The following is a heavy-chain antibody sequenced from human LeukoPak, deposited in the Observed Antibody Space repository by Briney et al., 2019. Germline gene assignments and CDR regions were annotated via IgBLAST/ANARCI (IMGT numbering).Heavy chain of an antibody. J-gene: IGHJ4*02. Sequence: ASVKVSCKVSGDTLTELSMHWVRQAPGKGLEWMGGFDPEDGETIYAQKFQGRVTMTEDTSTDTAYMELSSLRSEDTAVYYCATGGRTTVTNFDYWGQGTLVTVSS. D-gene: IGHD4-17*01. CDR2: FDPEDGET. CDR1: GDTLTELS. CDR3: ATGGRTTVTNFDY. V-gene: IGHV1-24*01.